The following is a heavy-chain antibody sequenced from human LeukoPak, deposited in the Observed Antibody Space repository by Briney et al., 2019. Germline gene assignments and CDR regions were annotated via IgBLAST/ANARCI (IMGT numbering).Heavy chain of an antibody. Sequence: GGSLRLSCSASGFTFSICAMHGVPRARGKGLEYVSAISSNGGSTYYADSVKGRFTISRDNSKNTLYLQMSSLRAEDTAVYYCVKPDYGDYYFDYWGQGTLVTVSS. D-gene: IGHD4-17*01. CDR3: VKPDYGDYYFDY. V-gene: IGHV3-64D*06. CDR2: ISSNGGST. CDR1: GFTFSICA. J-gene: IGHJ4*02.